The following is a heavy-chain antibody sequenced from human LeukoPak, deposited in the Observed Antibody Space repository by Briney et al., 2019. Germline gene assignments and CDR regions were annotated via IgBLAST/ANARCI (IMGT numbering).Heavy chain of an antibody. V-gene: IGHV4-4*07. Sequence: SETLSLTCTVSGGSISSYYWSWIRQPAGKGLEWIGRIYTSGSTNYNPSLKSRVTISVDTSKNQFSLKLSSVTAADTAVYYCARDTYYYGSGREPRLDYWGQGTLVTVSS. CDR3: ARDTYYYGSGREPRLDY. D-gene: IGHD3-10*01. CDR2: IYTSGST. CDR1: GGSISSYY. J-gene: IGHJ4*02.